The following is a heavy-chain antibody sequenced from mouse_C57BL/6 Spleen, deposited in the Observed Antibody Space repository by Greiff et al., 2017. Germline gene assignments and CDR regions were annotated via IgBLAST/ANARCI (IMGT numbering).Heavy chain of an antibody. J-gene: IGHJ2*01. V-gene: IGHV1-15*01. CDR3: TREHYGLDY. D-gene: IGHD1-1*01. Sequence: QVQLQQSGAELVRPGASVTLSCKASGYTFTDYEMHWVKQTPVHGLEWIGAIDPETGGTAYNQKFKGKAILTADKSSSTAYMELRSLTSEDSAVYYCTREHYGLDYWGQGTTLTVSS. CDR2: IDPETGGT. CDR1: GYTFTDYE.